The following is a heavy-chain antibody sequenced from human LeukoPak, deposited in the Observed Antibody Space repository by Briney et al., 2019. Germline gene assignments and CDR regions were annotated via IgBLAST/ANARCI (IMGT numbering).Heavy chain of an antibody. CDR3: ARDKDYFDY. Sequence: PGGSLRLSCAASGFTFSSYSMNWVRQAPGKGLEWVSSISSSSSYMYYADSVKGRFTISRDNAKNSLYLQMNSLRAEDTAVYYCARDKDYFDYWGQGTLVTVSS. CDR1: GFTFSSYS. J-gene: IGHJ4*02. V-gene: IGHV3-21*01. CDR2: ISSSSSYM.